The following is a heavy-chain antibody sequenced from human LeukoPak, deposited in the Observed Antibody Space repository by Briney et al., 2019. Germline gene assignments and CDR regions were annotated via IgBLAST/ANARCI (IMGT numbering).Heavy chain of an antibody. CDR3: ARGRYGDYVGEDGFNI. CDR2: INHSGST. J-gene: IGHJ3*02. V-gene: IGHV4-34*01. Sequence: PSETLSLTCAVYGGSFSGYYWSWIRQPPGKGLEWIGEINHSGSTNYNPSLKSRVTLSVDTSRNQFSLKLRSVTAADTAIYYCARGRYGDYVGEDGFNIWGQGTMVTVSS. D-gene: IGHD4-17*01. CDR1: GGSFSGYY.